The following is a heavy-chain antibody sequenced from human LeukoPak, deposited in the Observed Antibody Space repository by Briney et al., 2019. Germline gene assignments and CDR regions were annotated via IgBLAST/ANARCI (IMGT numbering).Heavy chain of an antibody. CDR1: GGSISSSSYY. J-gene: IGHJ4*02. CDR3: AREPRGSYVDY. D-gene: IGHD1-26*01. CDR2: IYYSGST. V-gene: IGHV4-39*02. Sequence: PSETLSLTCTVSGGSISSSSYYWGWIRQPPGKGLEWIGSIYYSGSTYYNPSLKSRVTISVDTSKNQFSLKLSSVTAADTAVYYCAREPRGSYVDYWGQGTLVTVSS.